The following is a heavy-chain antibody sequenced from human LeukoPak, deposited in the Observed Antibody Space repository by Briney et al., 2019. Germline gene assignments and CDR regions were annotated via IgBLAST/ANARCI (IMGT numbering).Heavy chain of an antibody. V-gene: IGHV3-74*01. CDR2: INSDGSTT. Sequence: GGSLRLSCVVSGFTFNTYWMHWVRQAPGKGLVWVSRINSDGSTTHYADSVGGRFTISRDNAKNTLYLQMNSLRAEDTAVYYCASSGVTGTSYHSGFDYWGQGTLVTVSS. CDR1: GFTFNTYW. CDR3: ASSGVTGTSYHSGFDY. J-gene: IGHJ4*02. D-gene: IGHD1-7*01.